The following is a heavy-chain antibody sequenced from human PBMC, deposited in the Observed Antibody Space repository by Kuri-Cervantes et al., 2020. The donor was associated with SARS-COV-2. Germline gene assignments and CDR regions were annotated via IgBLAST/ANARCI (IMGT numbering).Heavy chain of an antibody. Sequence: GESLKISCAASGFTFSSYGMHWVRQAPGKGLEWVSYISSSGSTIYYADSVKGRFTISRDNAKNSLYLQMNSLRAEDTAVYYCARADFRVSYYYYMDVWGKGTTVTVSS. CDR1: GFTFSSYG. CDR2: ISSSGSTI. V-gene: IGHV3-48*04. J-gene: IGHJ6*03. D-gene: IGHD2/OR15-2a*01. CDR3: ARADFRVSYYYYMDV.